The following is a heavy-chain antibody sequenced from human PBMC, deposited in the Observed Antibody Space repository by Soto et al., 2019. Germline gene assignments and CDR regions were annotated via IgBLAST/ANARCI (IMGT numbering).Heavy chain of an antibody. CDR2: IGTAGDT. CDR1: GFTFSSYD. D-gene: IGHD3-16*01. Sequence: GGSLRLSCAASGFTFSSYDMHWVRQATGKGLEWVSAIGTAGDTYYPGSVKGRFTISRENAKNSLYLQMNSLRAGDTAVYYCARGLLGHYYYMDVWGKGTTVTVSS. J-gene: IGHJ6*03. V-gene: IGHV3-13*01. CDR3: ARGLLGHYYYMDV.